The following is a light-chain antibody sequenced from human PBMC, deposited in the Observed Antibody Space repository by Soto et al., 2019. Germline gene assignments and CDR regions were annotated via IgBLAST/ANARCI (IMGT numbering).Light chain of an antibody. CDR1: QSISSW. J-gene: IGKJ4*01. Sequence: DIQMTQSPSTLSASVGDRVTITCRASQSISSWLAWYQQKPGTAPKLLIYDAYSLESGTPSRFSGRRSGTALELAIARGQPEDCATYYCQQYRSYSPLTLGGGTKVDIK. CDR3: QQYRSYSPLT. CDR2: DAY. V-gene: IGKV1-5*01.